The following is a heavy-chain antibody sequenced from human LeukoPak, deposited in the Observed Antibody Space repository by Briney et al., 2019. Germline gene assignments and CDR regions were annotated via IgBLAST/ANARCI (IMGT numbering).Heavy chain of an antibody. CDR2: IIPIFGTA. CDR1: GGTFSSYA. CDR3: ARDHASYYYGSGSDAFDI. V-gene: IGHV1-69*05. D-gene: IGHD3-10*01. Sequence: ASVKVSCKASGGTFSSYAISWVRQAPGQGLEWMGGIIPIFGTANYAQKFQGRVTITTDESTSTAYMELSSLRSEDTAVYYCARDHASYYYGSGSDAFDIWGQGTMVTVSS. J-gene: IGHJ3*02.